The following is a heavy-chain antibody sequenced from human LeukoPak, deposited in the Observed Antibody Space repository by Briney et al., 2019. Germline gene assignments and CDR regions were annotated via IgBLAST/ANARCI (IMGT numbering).Heavy chain of an antibody. CDR2: IYHSGST. J-gene: IGHJ4*02. CDR1: GGSISSSNW. V-gene: IGHV4-4*02. Sequence: ASETLSLTCAVSGGSISSSNWWSWVRQPPGKGLEWIGEIYHSGSTNYNPSLKGRVTISVDKSKNQFSLRLSSVTAADTAVYYCAKSGFLEWYFDSWGQGTLVTVSS. D-gene: IGHD3-3*01. CDR3: AKSGFLEWYFDS.